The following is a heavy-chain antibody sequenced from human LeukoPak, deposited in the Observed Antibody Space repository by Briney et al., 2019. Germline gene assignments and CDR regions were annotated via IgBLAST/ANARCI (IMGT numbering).Heavy chain of an antibody. CDR2: FDPEDGET. CDR3: ATGPDGVQYYYGMDV. D-gene: IGHD4-17*01. CDR1: GYTLTELS. J-gene: IGHJ6*02. Sequence: ASVKVSCKVSGYTLTELSMHWVRQAPGKGLEWMGGFDPEDGETIYAQKFQGRVTMTEDTSTDTAYMELSSLRSEDTAEYYCATGPDGVQYYYGMDVWGQGTTVTVSS. V-gene: IGHV1-24*01.